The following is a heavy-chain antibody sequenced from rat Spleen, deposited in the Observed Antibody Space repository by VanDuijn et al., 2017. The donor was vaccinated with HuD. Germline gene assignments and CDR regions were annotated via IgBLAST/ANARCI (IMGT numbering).Heavy chain of an antibody. CDR2: ITNTGGST. CDR3: TRDADGTYYSPFDY. J-gene: IGHJ2*01. Sequence: EVKLVESGGGLVQPGRSLKLSCAASGFNFNDYWMGWVRQAPGKGLEWVASITNTGGSTYYRDSVKGRFTISRANAKSTLYLQMNSLRSEDTATYYCTRDADGTYYSPFDYWGQGVMVTVSS. D-gene: IGHD1-12*02. V-gene: IGHV5-31*01. CDR1: GFNFNDYW.